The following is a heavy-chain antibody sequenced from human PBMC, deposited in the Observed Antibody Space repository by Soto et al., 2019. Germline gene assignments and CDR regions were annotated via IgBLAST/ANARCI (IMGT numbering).Heavy chain of an antibody. CDR3: AGGRGWIFDY. D-gene: IGHD6-19*01. J-gene: IGHJ4*02. CDR1: GFIFSNYW. CDR2: IKQDGSER. Sequence: EVQLVESGGGLVQPGGSLRLSCATSGFIFSNYWMSWFRQAPGKGLEWVADIKQDGSERNLLGSVKGRFTISRDNARNSLDLQMNSLSAEDTALYFCAGGRGWIFDYWGQGTLVTVSS. V-gene: IGHV3-7*01.